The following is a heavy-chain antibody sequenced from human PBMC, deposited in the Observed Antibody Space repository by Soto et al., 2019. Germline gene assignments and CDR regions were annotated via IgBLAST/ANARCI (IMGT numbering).Heavy chain of an antibody. V-gene: IGHV4-30-4*01. Sequence: SETLSLTCTVSGGSISSGDYYWSWIRQPPGKGLEWIGYIYYSGSTYYNPSLKSRVTISVDTSKNQFSLKLSSVTAADTAVYYCARDRGGSSYFDYWGQGTLVTAPQ. CDR3: ARDRGGSSYFDY. J-gene: IGHJ4*02. D-gene: IGHD1-26*01. CDR2: IYYSGST. CDR1: GGSISSGDYY.